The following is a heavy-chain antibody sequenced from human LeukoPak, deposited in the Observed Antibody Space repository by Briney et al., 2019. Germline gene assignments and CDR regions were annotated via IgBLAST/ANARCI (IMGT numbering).Heavy chain of an antibody. CDR3: ARERSYEGWFDP. D-gene: IGHD3-16*01. V-gene: IGHV4-39*07. J-gene: IGHJ5*02. CDR1: GGSISSSSYY. Sequence: PSETLSLTCTVSGGSISSSSYYWGWIRQPPGKGLEWIGEINHSGSTNYNPSLKSRVTISVDTSKNQFSLKLSSVTAADTAVYYCARERSYEGWFDPWGQGTLVTVSS. CDR2: INHSGST.